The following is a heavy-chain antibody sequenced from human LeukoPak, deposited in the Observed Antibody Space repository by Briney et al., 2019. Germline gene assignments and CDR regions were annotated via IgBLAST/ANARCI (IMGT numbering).Heavy chain of an antibody. Sequence: SVKVSCKASGGTFSSYTISWVRQAPGQGLEWMGRIIPILGIANYAQKFQGRVTITADKSTCTAYMELSSLRSEDTAVYYCARSGGDYYDSSGYYLDYWGQGTLVTVSS. D-gene: IGHD3-22*01. CDR3: ARSGGDYYDSSGYYLDY. V-gene: IGHV1-69*02. CDR1: GGTFSSYT. J-gene: IGHJ4*02. CDR2: IIPILGIA.